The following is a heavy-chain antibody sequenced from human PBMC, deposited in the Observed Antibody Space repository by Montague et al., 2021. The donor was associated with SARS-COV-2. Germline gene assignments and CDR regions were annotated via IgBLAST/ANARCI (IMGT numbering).Heavy chain of an antibody. J-gene: IGHJ4*02. Sequence: SETLSLTCTVSGVSVTDYYWSWIRQPPGKGLEWVVDVLYNKGTNFNPPLKSRVAISVDTSKNQFSLRLTSVTAADTASYYCVRHPHYDGLNGPPDFWDQGTLVTVSS. V-gene: IGHV4-59*08. CDR1: GVSVTDYY. CDR2: VLYNKGT. CDR3: VRHPHYDGLNGPPDF. D-gene: IGHD3-16*01.